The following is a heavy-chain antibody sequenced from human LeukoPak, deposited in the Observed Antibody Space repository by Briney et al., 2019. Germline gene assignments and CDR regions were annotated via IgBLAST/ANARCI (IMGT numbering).Heavy chain of an antibody. CDR2: INPNSGGT. CDR3: ARDLQGNWFDP. Sequence: ASVKVSCKASGYTFTGYYMHWVRQAPGQGLEWMGWINPNSGGTNYAQKFQGRVTMTRDTSISTAYMELSSLRSEDTAVYYCARDLQGNWFDPWGQGTLVTVSS. V-gene: IGHV1-2*02. J-gene: IGHJ5*02. CDR1: GYTFTGYY.